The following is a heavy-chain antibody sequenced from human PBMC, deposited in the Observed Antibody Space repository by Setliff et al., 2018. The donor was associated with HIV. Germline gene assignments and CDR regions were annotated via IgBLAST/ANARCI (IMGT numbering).Heavy chain of an antibody. J-gene: IGHJ6*03. CDR3: ARGPSGGGFYYMDV. CDR1: GDSFSNYY. Sequence: SETLSLTCTVSGDSFSNYYWSWTRQPPGKGLEWIGYVFYTGSATYNPSLKSRVSISVDRSTNRFSLMLHSVTAADTAVYYCARGPSGGGFYYMDVWGKGTTVTVSS. CDR2: VFYTGSA. D-gene: IGHD2-15*01. V-gene: IGHV4-59*01.